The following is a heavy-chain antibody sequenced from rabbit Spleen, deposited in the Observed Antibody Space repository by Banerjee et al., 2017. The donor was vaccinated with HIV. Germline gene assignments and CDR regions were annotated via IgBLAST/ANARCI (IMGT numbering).Heavy chain of an antibody. CDR3: AKTAGYRPSYYFDL. D-gene: IGHD7-1*01. Sequence: QQQLEESGGGLVKPGGTLTLTCTVSGFSFSSNWICWVRQAPGKGLEWIACIDTSNGDTDYANWPKGRFTISKTSSTTVTLQMTSLTVADTATYFCAKTAGYRPSYYFDLWGQGTLVTVS. CDR1: GFSFSSNW. CDR2: IDTSNGDT. V-gene: IGHV1S45*01. J-gene: IGHJ4*01.